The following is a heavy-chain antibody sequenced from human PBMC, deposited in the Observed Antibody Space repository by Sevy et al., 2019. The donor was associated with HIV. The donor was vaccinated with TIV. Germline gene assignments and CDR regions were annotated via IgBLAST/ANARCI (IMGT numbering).Heavy chain of an antibody. D-gene: IGHD6-13*01. Sequence: SETLSLTCTVSGGSIRNYFWSWIRQPPGKGLEWIGYIYYSGSTNYNPSLKTRLTISLDTSKNQCSLNLSMVTAADTAVYYCARESIGAVGDFDYWGQGTLVTVSS. CDR1: GGSIRNYF. V-gene: IGHV4-59*01. CDR3: ARESIGAVGDFDY. CDR2: IYYSGST. J-gene: IGHJ4*02.